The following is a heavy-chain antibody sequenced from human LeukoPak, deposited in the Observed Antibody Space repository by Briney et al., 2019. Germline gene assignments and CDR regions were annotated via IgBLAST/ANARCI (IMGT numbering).Heavy chain of an antibody. V-gene: IGHV4-59*01. CDR1: VGSISSYY. J-gene: IGHJ4*02. CDR2: IYYSGST. Sequence: SETLSLTCTVSVGSISSYYWSWIRQPPGKGLEWIGYIYYSGSTNYNPSLKSRVTISVDTSKNQFSLKLSSVTAADTAVYYCARNVGATIFDYWGQGTLVTVSS. D-gene: IGHD1-26*01. CDR3: ARNVGATIFDY.